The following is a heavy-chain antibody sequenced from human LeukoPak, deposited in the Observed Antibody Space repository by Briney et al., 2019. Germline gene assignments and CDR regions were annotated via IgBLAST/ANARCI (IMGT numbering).Heavy chain of an antibody. CDR2: IHYDGNNK. CDR3: AKDGGYYYMDV. V-gene: IGHV3-30*02. J-gene: IGHJ6*03. CDR1: GFTFSSYA. D-gene: IGHD3-16*01. Sequence: GGSLRLSCAASGFTFSSYAMHWVRQAPGKGLEWVTFIHYDGNNKYYADSVKGRFTISRDNSKNTLYLQMNSLRADDTAVYYCAKDGGYYYMDVWGKGTTVTISS.